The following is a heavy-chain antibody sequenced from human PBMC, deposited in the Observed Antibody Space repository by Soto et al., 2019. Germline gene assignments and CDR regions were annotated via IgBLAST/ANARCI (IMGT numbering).Heavy chain of an antibody. CDR2: INHSGST. V-gene: IGHV4-34*01. D-gene: IGHD3-10*01. J-gene: IGHJ6*03. Sequence: QVQLQQWGAGLLKPSETLSLTCAVYGGSFSGYYWRWIRQPPGKRLEWIGEINHSGSTNYNPSLKSRVTISVDTSKNQFSLKLSSVTAADTAVYYCARIPGLFTYHYGSGSYYRYYYYMDVWGKGTTVTVSS. CDR1: GGSFSGYY. CDR3: ARIPGLFTYHYGSGSYYRYYYYMDV.